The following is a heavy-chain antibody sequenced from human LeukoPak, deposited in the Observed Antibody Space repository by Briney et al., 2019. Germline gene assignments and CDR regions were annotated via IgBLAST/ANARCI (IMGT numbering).Heavy chain of an antibody. V-gene: IGHV1-18*01. J-gene: IGHJ4*02. CDR3: ARGLPPRRNYDSRGYYSYCFDY. CDR1: GYTFSNYG. D-gene: IGHD3-22*01. CDR2: ISAYNGNT. Sequence: ASVKVSCKASGYTFSNYGISWVRQAPGQGLEWMGWISAYNGNTKYAQKFQGRVTLTTDTSTSTAYMELGSLRSDDTAVYYCARGLPPRRNYDSRGYYSYCFDYWGQGTLVTVSS.